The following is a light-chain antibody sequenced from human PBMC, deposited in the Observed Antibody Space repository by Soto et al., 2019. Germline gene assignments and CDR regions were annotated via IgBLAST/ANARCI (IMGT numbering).Light chain of an antibody. CDR1: QSVSSY. V-gene: IGKV3-11*01. CDR2: DAS. J-gene: IGKJ2*01. CDR3: HQHYNCTGFT. Sequence: EIVLTQAPATLSLSPGERVTLSCRASQSVSSYLAWYQQKPGQAPTLLIYDASNRATGIPAMFSGGGSGTDFTLTISSLEPEDFVVYYCHQHYNCTGFTFGQGTKLEI.